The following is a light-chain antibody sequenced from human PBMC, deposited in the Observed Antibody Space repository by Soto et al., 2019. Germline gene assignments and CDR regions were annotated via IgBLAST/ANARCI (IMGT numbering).Light chain of an antibody. CDR1: QSASTF. CDR3: QQYNRYAVT. J-gene: IGKJ1*01. CDR2: DAS. V-gene: IGKV1-5*01. Sequence: DIQMTHSPSTLSSSFSDIVTMTCLASQSASTFLAWYQQKPGQAPKLLIYDASTLQSGVPSRFSASGSGTEFALTISGLQPDDFAVYYCQQYNRYAVTFGQGTKVDI.